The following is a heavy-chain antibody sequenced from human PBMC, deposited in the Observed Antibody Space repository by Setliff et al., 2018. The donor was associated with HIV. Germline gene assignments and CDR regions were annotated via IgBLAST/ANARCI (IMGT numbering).Heavy chain of an antibody. Sequence: ASVKVSCKASGYTFTGYYMHWVRQAPGQGLEWMGWINPNSGGTNYAQKFQGRVTMTRDTSISTAYMELSRPRSDDTAVYYCARVLRRDGYNKNWFDPWGQGTLVTVSS. CDR2: INPNSGGT. CDR3: ARVLRRDGYNKNWFDP. CDR1: GYTFTGYY. J-gene: IGHJ5*02. V-gene: IGHV1-2*02. D-gene: IGHD5-12*01.